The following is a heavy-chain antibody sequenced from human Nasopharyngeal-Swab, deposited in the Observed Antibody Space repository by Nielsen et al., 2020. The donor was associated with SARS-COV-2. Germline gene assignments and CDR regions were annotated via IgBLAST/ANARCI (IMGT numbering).Heavy chain of an antibody. V-gene: IGHV1-69*06. CDR2: IIPIFGTA. J-gene: IGHJ4*02. D-gene: IGHD6-19*01. CDR1: GGTFSSYA. Sequence: SVKVSCKASGGTFSSYAISWVRQAPGQGLEWMGGIIPIFGTANYAQKFQGRVTITADKSTSTAYMDLSSLRSEDTAVYYCAIPYSSGWYPLKYYFDYWGQGTLVTVSS. CDR3: AIPYSSGWYPLKYYFDY.